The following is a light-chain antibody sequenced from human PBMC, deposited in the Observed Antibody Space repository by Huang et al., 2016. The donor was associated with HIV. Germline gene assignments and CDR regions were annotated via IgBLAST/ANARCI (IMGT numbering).Light chain of an antibody. J-gene: IGKJ4*01. V-gene: IGKV3-20*01. CDR2: GAY. CDR1: QSVGSNY. CDR3: QQYDSSALT. Sequence: IVLTQSPGTLSLSPGERATLACRASQSVGSNYLAWYEQRPGQAPRLLIYGAYSRATGNPDKFSGSGSGTDFTHTISRLEPEDFAVYYCQQYDSSALTVGGGTKVEI.